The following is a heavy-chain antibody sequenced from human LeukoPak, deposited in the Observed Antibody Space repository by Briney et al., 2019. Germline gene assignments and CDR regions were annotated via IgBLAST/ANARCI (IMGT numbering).Heavy chain of an antibody. CDR3: ARGRRRWLQLWGFWFDY. CDR1: GYTFTGYY. D-gene: IGHD5-24*01. J-gene: IGHJ4*02. V-gene: IGHV1-2*02. Sequence: ASVKVSCKASGYTFTGYYMHWVRQAPGQGLEGLGGINPNSGGTNYAQKFQGRVTMTRDTSISTAYMELSRLRSDDTAVYYCARGRRRWLQLWGFWFDYWGQGTLVTVSS. CDR2: INPNSGGT.